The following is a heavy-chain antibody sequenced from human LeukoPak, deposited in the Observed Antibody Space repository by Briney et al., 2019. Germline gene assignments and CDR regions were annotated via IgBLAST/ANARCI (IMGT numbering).Heavy chain of an antibody. Sequence: ASVKVSCKASGYTFTGYYMHWVRQAPGQGLEWMGWINPNSGGTNYAQKFQGRVTMTRDTSISTAYMELSRLRSDDTAVYYCARDMLDIVVVPAAIEWDYYYYGMDVWGQGTTVTVS. J-gene: IGHJ6*02. D-gene: IGHD2-2*03. CDR1: GYTFTGYY. V-gene: IGHV1-2*02. CDR2: INPNSGGT. CDR3: ARDMLDIVVVPAAIEWDYYYYGMDV.